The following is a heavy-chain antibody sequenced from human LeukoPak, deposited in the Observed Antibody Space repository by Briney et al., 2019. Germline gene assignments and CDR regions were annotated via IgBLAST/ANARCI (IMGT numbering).Heavy chain of an antibody. D-gene: IGHD5-12*01. CDR3: ARDHDRKWLRDGSYYYGMDV. J-gene: IGHJ6*02. Sequence: PSETLSLTCAVYGGSFSGYYWSWIRQPPGKGLEWIGEINHSGSTNYNPSLKSRVTISVDTSKNQFSLKLSSVTAADTAVYYCARDHDRKWLRDGSYYYGMDVWGQGTTVTVSS. CDR1: GGSFSGYY. V-gene: IGHV4-34*01. CDR2: INHSGST.